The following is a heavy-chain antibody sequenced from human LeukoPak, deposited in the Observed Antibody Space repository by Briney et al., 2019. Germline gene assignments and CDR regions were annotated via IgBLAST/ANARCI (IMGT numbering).Heavy chain of an antibody. D-gene: IGHD1-14*01. J-gene: IGHJ2*01. CDR1: GFTFSRYG. CDR2: IWYDGSNK. V-gene: IGHV3-33*06. Sequence: GGSLRLSCAASGFTFSRYGMHWVRQAPGKGLEWVAVIWYDGSNKYYADSVKGRFTISRDNSKNTLYLQMNSLRAEDTAVYYCAKDRRPGGYFDLWGRATLVAVSS. CDR3: AKDRRPGGYFDL.